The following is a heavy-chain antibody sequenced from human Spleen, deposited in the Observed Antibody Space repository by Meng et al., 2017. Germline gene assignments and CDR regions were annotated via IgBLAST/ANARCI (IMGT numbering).Heavy chain of an antibody. CDR1: GGSISSSSYY. V-gene: IGHV4-39*01. CDR2: IYYSGST. J-gene: IGHJ4*02. Sequence: QLQLQESGPGLVKPSETLSLTCTVSGGSISSSSYYWGWIRQPPGKGLEWIGSIYYSGSTYYNPSLKSRVTISVDTSKNQFSLKLSSVTAADTAVYYCARPLRGGIYGAFDYWGQGTLVTVSS. D-gene: IGHD1-26*01. CDR3: ARPLRGGIYGAFDY.